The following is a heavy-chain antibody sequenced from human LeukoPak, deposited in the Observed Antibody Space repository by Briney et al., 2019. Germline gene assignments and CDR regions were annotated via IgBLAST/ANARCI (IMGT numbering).Heavy chain of an antibody. D-gene: IGHD3-3*01. CDR2: IRYDGSNK. V-gene: IGHV3-30*02. CDR1: GFTFSSYG. Sequence: GGSLRLSCAASGFTFSSYGMHWVRQAPGKGLEWVAFIRYDGSNKYYADSVKGRFTISRDNSKNTLYLQMNSLRAEDTAVYYCAKDGQAYYDFWSGYCPFDYWGQGTLVTVSS. J-gene: IGHJ4*02. CDR3: AKDGQAYYDFWSGYCPFDY.